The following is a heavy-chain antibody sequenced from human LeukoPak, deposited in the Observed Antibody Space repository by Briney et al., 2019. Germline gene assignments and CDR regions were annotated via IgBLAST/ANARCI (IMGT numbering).Heavy chain of an antibody. J-gene: IGHJ4*02. CDR3: ARDRGYCSGGSCYLHREYYFDY. Sequence: ASVKVSCKASGYTFTGYYMHWVRQAPGQGLEWMGWINPNSGGTNYAQKFQGRVTMTRDTSISTAYMELSRLRSDDTAVYYCARDRGYCSGGSCYLHREYYFDYWGQGTLVTVSS. CDR2: INPNSGGT. V-gene: IGHV1-2*02. D-gene: IGHD2-15*01. CDR1: GYTFTGYY.